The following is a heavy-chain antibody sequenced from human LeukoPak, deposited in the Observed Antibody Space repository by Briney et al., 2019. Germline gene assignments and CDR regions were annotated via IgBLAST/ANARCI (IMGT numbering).Heavy chain of an antibody. D-gene: IGHD3-22*01. V-gene: IGHV3-11*01. CDR1: GFTFSDYY. J-gene: IGHJ4*02. Sequence: GGSLRLSCAASGFTFSDYYMSWIRQAPGKGLEWVSYISSSGSTIYYADSVKGRFTISRDNAKNSLYLQMNSLRAEDTAVYYCARLWTGYSDSSGYYYLDYWGQGTLVTVSS. CDR2: ISSSGSTI. CDR3: ARLWTGYSDSSGYYYLDY.